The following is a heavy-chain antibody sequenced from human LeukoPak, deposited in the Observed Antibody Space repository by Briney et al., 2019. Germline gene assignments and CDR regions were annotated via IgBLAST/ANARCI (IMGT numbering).Heavy chain of an antibody. CDR2: INPSGGST. V-gene: IGHV1-46*01. J-gene: IGHJ3*02. D-gene: IGHD3-10*01. Sequence: ASVKVSCKASGYTFTSYDINWVRQATGQGLEWMGIINPSGGSTSYAQKFQGRVTMTRDTSTSTVYMELSSLRSEDTAVYYCARDNPRGGYGSGFSAFDIWGQGTMVTVSS. CDR1: GYTFTSYD. CDR3: ARDNPRGGYGSGFSAFDI.